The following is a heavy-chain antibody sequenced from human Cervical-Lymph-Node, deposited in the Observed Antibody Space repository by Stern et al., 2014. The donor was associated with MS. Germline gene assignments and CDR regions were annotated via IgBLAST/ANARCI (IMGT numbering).Heavy chain of an antibody. D-gene: IGHD5-18*01. J-gene: IGHJ4*02. V-gene: IGHV4-61*01. CDR1: GGSVSSGSFY. CDR2: ISNSGRT. CDR3: AKQSSGGYR. Sequence: QLQLQESGPGLVKPSETLSLTCTISGGSVSSGSFYWTWIRQPQGKGLEWIGYISNSGRTNFNPFLESRVTFSVYTHKNTVSLELSSVTAADTAVYYCAKQSSGGYRWGQGTLVTVSS.